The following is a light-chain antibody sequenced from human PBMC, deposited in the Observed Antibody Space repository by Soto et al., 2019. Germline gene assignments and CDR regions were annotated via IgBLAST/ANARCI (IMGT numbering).Light chain of an antibody. CDR2: DTS. V-gene: IGKV3-15*01. Sequence: EIVVTESPATLSVPPGERVTLSCSASQSVSSSLAWYQQRPGQAPRLLIYDTSTRAAGISARFSGSGSGTEFTLTISSLQSEDFEVYYCQQYNNWPAITFGQGTRLE. CDR3: QQYNNWPAIT. J-gene: IGKJ5*01. CDR1: QSVSSS.